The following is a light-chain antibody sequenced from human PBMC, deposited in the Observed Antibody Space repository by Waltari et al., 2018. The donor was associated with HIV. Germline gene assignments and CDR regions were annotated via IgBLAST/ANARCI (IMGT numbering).Light chain of an antibody. CDR2: SSD. J-gene: IGLJ2*01. CDR1: TSTVGATA. CDR3: STWDDSLNVVV. V-gene: IGLV1-44*01. Sequence: QSVLTQPPSVSGAPGQRVTISCSGTTSTVGATAVNWYRHLPGAAPKVVIFSSDERPSGVPDRFSGSKSGTSASLAISGLHSDDEGTYYCSTWDDSLNVVVFGGGTTLTVL.